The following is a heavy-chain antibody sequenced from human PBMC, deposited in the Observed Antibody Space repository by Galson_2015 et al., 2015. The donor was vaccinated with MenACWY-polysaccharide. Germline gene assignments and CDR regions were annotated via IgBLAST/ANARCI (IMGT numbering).Heavy chain of an antibody. Sequence: SVKVSCKASGYTSTSYDINWVRQATGQGLEWMGWMNPNSGNTGYAQKFQGRVTMTRNTSISTAYMELSSLRSEDTAVYYCARGGIVVVPAATANWFDPWGQGTLVTVSS. CDR2: MNPNSGNT. CDR1: GYTSTSYD. J-gene: IGHJ5*02. D-gene: IGHD2-2*01. V-gene: IGHV1-8*01. CDR3: ARGGIVVVPAATANWFDP.